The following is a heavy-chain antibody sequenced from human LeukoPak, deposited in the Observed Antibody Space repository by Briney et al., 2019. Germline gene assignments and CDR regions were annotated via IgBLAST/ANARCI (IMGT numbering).Heavy chain of an antibody. J-gene: IGHJ4*02. V-gene: IGHV3-7*03. CDR1: GFTFSSYW. Sequence: GGSLRLSCAASGFTFSSYWMTWARQAPGEGLEWVANIKQGGSERNYVDSVKGRFTISRDNAKNSLYLQMNTLRDEDTAVYYCATGAGCGYWGQGTLVTVSS. CDR2: IKQGGSER. D-gene: IGHD6-19*01. CDR3: ATGAGCGY.